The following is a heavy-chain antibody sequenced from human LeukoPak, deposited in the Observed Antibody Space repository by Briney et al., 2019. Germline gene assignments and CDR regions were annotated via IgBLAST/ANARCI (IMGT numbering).Heavy chain of an antibody. Sequence: GGSLRLSCAVSGFTFSSFWMSWVRQAPGKGLEWVASIKGDGSEKQYVDSVKGRFTISRDNAKKSLYLQMNSLRAEDTAVYYCARETEMANLDYWGQGTLVTVSS. V-gene: IGHV3-7*04. CDR3: ARETEMANLDY. D-gene: IGHD5-24*01. CDR2: IKGDGSEK. CDR1: GFTFSSFW. J-gene: IGHJ4*02.